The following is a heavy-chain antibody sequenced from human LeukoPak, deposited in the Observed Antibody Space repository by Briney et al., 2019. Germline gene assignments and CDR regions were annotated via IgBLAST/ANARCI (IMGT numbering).Heavy chain of an antibody. D-gene: IGHD6-19*01. V-gene: IGHV1-8*01. J-gene: IGHJ4*02. CDR2: MNPNSGNT. CDR1: GYTFTSYD. CDR3: ARKGIAVADFDY. Sequence: GASVKVSCKASGYTFTSYDINWVRQATGQGLEWMGWMNPNSGNTGYAQKFQGRVTMTRNTSISTAYMELSSLRSEDTAVYYCARKGIAVADFDYWGQGTLVTVSS.